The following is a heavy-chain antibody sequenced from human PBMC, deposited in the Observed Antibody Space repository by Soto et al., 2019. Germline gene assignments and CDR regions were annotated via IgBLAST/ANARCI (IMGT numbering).Heavy chain of an antibody. CDR3: AVSGVRGYYYYGMDV. J-gene: IGHJ6*02. CDR2: ISSNGGRT. Sequence: EVQLVESGGGLVQPGGSLRLSCAASGFTFSSYAMHWVRQAPGKGLEYVSGISSNGGRTNYANSVKGRFTISRDNSKNTLYLQMGSLRAEDMAVYYCAVSGVRGYYYYGMDVWGQGTTVIVSS. V-gene: IGHV3-64*01. D-gene: IGHD3-16*01. CDR1: GFTFSSYA.